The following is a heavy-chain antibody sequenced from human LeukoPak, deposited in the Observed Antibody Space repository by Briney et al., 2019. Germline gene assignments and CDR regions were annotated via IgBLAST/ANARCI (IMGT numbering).Heavy chain of an antibody. CDR3: ARSGSGWYQD. J-gene: IGHJ4*02. Sequence: PSETLSLTRTVSGGSISSYYWSWIRQPPGKGLEWIGYIYYSGSTNYNPSLKSRVTISVDTSKNQFSLKLSSVTAADTAVYYCARSGSGWYQDWGQGTLVTVSS. CDR1: GGSISSYY. D-gene: IGHD6-13*01. CDR2: IYYSGST. V-gene: IGHV4-59*01.